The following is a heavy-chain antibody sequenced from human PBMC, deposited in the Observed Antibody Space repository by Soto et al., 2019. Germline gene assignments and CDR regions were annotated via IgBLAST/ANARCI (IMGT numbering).Heavy chain of an antibody. V-gene: IGHV4-31*02. CDR2: IYYSGST. J-gene: IGHJ4*02. CDR3: ARDTVAAAGTNFDY. Sequence: DLEWIGYIYYSGSTYYNPSLKSRVTISVDTSKNQFSLKLSSVTAADTAVYYCARDTVAAAGTNFDYWGQGTLVTVSS. D-gene: IGHD6-13*01.